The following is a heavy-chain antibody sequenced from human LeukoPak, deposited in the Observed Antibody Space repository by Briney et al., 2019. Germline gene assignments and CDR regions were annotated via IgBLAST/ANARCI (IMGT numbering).Heavy chain of an antibody. CDR1: GFTSSSYS. Sequence: GGSLRLSCAASGFTSSSYSMNWVRQAPGKGLEWVSSISSSSSYIYYADSVKGRFTISRDNAKNSLYLQMNSLRAEDTAVYYCARESVVVNAFDIWGQGTMVTVSS. V-gene: IGHV3-21*01. J-gene: IGHJ3*02. CDR3: ARESVVVNAFDI. D-gene: IGHD3-22*01. CDR2: ISSSSSYI.